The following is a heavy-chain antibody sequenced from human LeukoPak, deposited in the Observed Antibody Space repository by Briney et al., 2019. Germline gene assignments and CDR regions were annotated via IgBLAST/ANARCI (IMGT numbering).Heavy chain of an antibody. J-gene: IGHJ3*02. Sequence: GPSVKVSCKASGGTFSSYAISWVRQAPGQGLEWMGGIIPIFGTANYAQKFQGRVTITADESTSTAYMELSSLRSEDTAVYYCAREDRAYYYDSSGYYFDAFDIWGQGTMVTVSS. D-gene: IGHD3-22*01. V-gene: IGHV1-69*01. CDR3: AREDRAYYYDSSGYYFDAFDI. CDR1: GGTFSSYA. CDR2: IIPIFGTA.